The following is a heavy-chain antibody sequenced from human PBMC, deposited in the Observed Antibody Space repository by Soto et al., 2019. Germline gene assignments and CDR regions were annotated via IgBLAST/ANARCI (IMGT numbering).Heavy chain of an antibody. CDR2: IYHSGST. CDR1: GGSISSDSQS. D-gene: IGHD3-3*01. Sequence: NPSETLSLTCAVSGGSISSDSQSWTWIRQPPGKGLEWIGYIYHSGSTYFNPSLKSRITMSVDKSKSQFSLKLNSVTAADTAVYYCARGSGVAAQGELDPWGQGTLVTVSS. V-gene: IGHV4-30-2*01. CDR3: ARGSGVAAQGELDP. J-gene: IGHJ5*02.